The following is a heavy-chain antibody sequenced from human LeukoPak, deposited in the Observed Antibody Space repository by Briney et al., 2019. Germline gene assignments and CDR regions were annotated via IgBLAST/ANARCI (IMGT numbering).Heavy chain of an antibody. CDR2: INTNTRNP. J-gene: IGHJ4*02. CDR3: ARGGSMGVV. V-gene: IGHV7-4-1*02. CDR1: GYTFTSYG. D-gene: IGHD2-15*01. Sequence: AASVKVSCKASGYTFTSYGISWVRQAPGQGLEWMGWINTNTRNPTYAQGFTGRFVFSLDTSVSTAYLQINSLKPEDTAVYYCARGGSMGVVWGQGTLVTVSS.